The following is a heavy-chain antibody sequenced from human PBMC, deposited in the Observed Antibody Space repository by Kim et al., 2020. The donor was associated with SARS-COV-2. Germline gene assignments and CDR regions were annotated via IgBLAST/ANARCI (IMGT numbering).Heavy chain of an antibody. CDR2: SEK. CDR3: ARGINWFDS. J-gene: IGHJ5*01. V-gene: IGHV3-7*04. Sequence: SEKNCVDSVKGRFTISRDNAKSSLHLEMNSLRAEDTAVYYCARGINWFDSWGQGTLVTVSS.